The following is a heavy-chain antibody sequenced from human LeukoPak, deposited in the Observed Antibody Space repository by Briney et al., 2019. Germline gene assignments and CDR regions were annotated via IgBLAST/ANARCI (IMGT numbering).Heavy chain of an antibody. Sequence: SETLSLTCSGSGGSLTNSNDYWGWPRQPPGRGLEWIGRFDHYNWDTYYNPSFKRRVTISVDTSKNPFSLRLSSVTATDTAVYYCARISGPYYYAMDVWGQGNAFTVSS. D-gene: IGHD3-10*01. CDR2: FDHYNWDT. J-gene: IGHJ6*02. CDR1: GGSLTNSNDY. V-gene: IGHV4-39*01. CDR3: ARISGPYYYAMDV.